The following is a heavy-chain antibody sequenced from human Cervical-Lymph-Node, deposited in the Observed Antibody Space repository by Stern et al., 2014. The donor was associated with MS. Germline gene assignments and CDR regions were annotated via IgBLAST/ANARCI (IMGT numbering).Heavy chain of an antibody. Sequence: VQLVESGAEVDKPGASVKVSCKASGYTFHAYFLHWVRQASGQGLSWMWWISPKTGSASYAQKFQDRVTMTRDTSINTGYMEVSSLRSDDTAVYYCARDRGSYSDYWGQGTLVAVSS. D-gene: IGHD1-26*01. CDR1: GYTFHAYF. J-gene: IGHJ4*02. V-gene: IGHV1-2*02. CDR3: ARDRGSYSDY. CDR2: ISPKTGSA.